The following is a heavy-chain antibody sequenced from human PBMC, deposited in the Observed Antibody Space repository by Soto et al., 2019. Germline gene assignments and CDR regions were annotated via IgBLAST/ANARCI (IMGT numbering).Heavy chain of an antibody. D-gene: IGHD6-19*01. CDR1: GFTFSSYA. CDR3: AKGQAVAGTGLPLDF. J-gene: IGHJ4*02. CDR2: ISGSGRAT. V-gene: IGHV3-23*01. Sequence: ESGGGLVQPGGSLRLSCAASGFTFSSYAMTWVRQAPGRGLEWVSAISGSGRATYYADSVKGRFTISRDNSKNTVYLQLSSLRGEDTAVYYCAKGQAVAGTGLPLDFWGQGTLLTVSS.